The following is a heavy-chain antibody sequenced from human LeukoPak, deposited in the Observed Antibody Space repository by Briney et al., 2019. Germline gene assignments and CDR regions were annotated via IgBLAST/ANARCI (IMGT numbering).Heavy chain of an antibody. Sequence: GGSLRLSCATSGFTFSNFWMNWVRQAPGKGLEWVANIKQDGSEKYYVDSVKGRFTISRDNAKNSLYLQMNSLRAEDTAIYYCTSPESFDYWGQGTLVTVSS. V-gene: IGHV3-7*02. CDR2: IKQDGSEK. CDR1: GFTFSNFW. CDR3: TSPESFDY. D-gene: IGHD1-14*01. J-gene: IGHJ4*02.